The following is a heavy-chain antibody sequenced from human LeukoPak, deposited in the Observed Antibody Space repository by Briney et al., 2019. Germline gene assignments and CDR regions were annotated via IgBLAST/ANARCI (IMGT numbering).Heavy chain of an antibody. D-gene: IGHD3-22*01. V-gene: IGHV1-69*04. CDR3: ASPNYYDSSGYLPFDY. J-gene: IGHJ4*02. CDR2: IIPILGIA. CDR1: GGTFSSYA. Sequence: GSSVKVSCKASGGTFSSYAISWVRQAPGQGLEWMGRIIPILGIANYAQKFQGRVTITADKSTSTAYMELSSLRSEDTAVYYCASPNYYDSSGYLPFDYWGQGTLVTVSS.